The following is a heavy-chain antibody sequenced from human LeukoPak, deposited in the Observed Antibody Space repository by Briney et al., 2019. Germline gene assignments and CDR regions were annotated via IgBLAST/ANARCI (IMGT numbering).Heavy chain of an antibody. J-gene: IGHJ4*02. D-gene: IGHD5-18*01. CDR2: IYSGGST. Sequence: GGSLRLSCAAFGFTVSSNYMSWVRQAPGKGLEWVSVIYSGGSTYYADSVKGRFTISRDNSKNTLYLQMNSLRAEDTAVYYCAKVITIQLPGYWGQGTLVTVSS. CDR3: AKVITIQLPGY. CDR1: GFTVSSNY. V-gene: IGHV3-66*01.